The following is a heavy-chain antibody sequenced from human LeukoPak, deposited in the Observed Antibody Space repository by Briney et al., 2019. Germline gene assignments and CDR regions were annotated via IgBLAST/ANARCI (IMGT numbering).Heavy chain of an antibody. CDR3: ARYSGDYGGNIYFFDY. D-gene: IGHD4-23*01. J-gene: IGHJ4*02. CDR1: GFIVSDHY. Sequence: GGSLRLSCAASGFIVSDHYMGWVRQAPGKRLDWVSVYSSGNIHYADSVEGRFTISRDNSKNTLYLQMNSVRAEDTAVYYCARYSGDYGGNIYFFDYWGQGTLVTVSS. V-gene: IGHV3-53*01. CDR2: YSSGNI.